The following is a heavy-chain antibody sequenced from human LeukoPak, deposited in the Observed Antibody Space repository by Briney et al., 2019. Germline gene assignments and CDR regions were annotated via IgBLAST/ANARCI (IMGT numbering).Heavy chain of an antibody. J-gene: IGHJ4*02. V-gene: IGHV1-18*04. Sequence: ASVKVSCKASGYTFTSYGISWVRQAPGQGLEWMGWISAYNGNTNYAQKLQGRVTMTTDTSTSTAYMELRSLRSDDTAVYYCARDTPGIRYFDWLGAPDYWGQGTLVTVSS. CDR2: ISAYNGNT. D-gene: IGHD3-9*01. CDR1: GYTFTSYG. CDR3: ARDTPGIRYFDWLGAPDY.